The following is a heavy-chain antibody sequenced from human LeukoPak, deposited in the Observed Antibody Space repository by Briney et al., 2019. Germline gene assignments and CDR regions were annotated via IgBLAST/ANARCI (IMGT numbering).Heavy chain of an antibody. CDR1: GGSFSSSSYY. CDR3: AALGDGYNYSDY. J-gene: IGHJ4*02. D-gene: IGHD5-24*01. V-gene: IGHV4-39*01. Sequence: SETLSLTCTVSGGSFSSSSYYWGWIRQPPGKGLEWIGSIYYSGSTYYNPSLKSRVTISVDTSKNQFSLKLSSVTAADTAVYYCAALGDGYNYSDYWGQGTLVTVSS. CDR2: IYYSGST.